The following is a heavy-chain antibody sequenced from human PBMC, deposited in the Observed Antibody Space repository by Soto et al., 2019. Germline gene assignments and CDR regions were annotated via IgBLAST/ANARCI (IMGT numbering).Heavy chain of an antibody. J-gene: IGHJ6*03. Sequence: SETLSLTCTVSGGSISSYYWSWIRQPPGKGLEWIGYIYYSGSTNYNPSLKSRATISVDTSKNEYSLKLGSMTAADTAVYYCASGYSAPGYSGYEKGYYYMDVWGKGTTVTVSS. CDR1: GGSISSYY. V-gene: IGHV4-59*01. D-gene: IGHD5-12*01. CDR2: IYYSGST. CDR3: ASGYSAPGYSGYEKGYYYMDV.